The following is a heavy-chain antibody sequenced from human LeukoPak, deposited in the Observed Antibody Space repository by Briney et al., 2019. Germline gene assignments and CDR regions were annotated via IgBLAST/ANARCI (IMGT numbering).Heavy chain of an antibody. CDR2: VSGRGGST. J-gene: IGHJ5*02. CDR1: GFTFSSYA. D-gene: IGHD3-10*01. V-gene: IGHV3-23*01. Sequence: GGSLRLSCAASGFTFSSYAMSWVRQAPGKGREWVSAVSGRGGSTYYANSGKGRLTIYRDNSKKTLYLQVNSLRAEDTAVYYRASILCFGELGPRWFDPWGQGTLVTVSS. CDR3: ASILCFGELGPRWFDP.